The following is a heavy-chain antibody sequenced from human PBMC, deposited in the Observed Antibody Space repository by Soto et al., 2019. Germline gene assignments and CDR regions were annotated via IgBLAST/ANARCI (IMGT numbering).Heavy chain of an antibody. V-gene: IGHV3-53*04. J-gene: IGHJ4*02. CDR1: GFSVSRNY. Sequence: GGSLRLSCAASGFSVSRNYMTWVRQAPGKGLDWVSVIYAGVGTSYAASVKGRFTISRSNSKNTLYLQMDSLRVDDTAVYYCARVAYDQSGSCYIDYWGQGALVTVSS. CDR3: ARVAYDQSGSCYIDY. CDR2: IYAGVGT. D-gene: IGHD2-15*01.